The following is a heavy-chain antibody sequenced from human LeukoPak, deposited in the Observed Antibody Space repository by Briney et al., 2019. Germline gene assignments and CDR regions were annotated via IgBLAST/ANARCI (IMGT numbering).Heavy chain of an antibody. CDR1: GYTFTNYD. V-gene: IGHV1-69*13. J-gene: IGHJ3*02. D-gene: IGHD6-19*01. Sequence: GASVKVSCKTSGYTFTNYDINWVRQATGQGLEWMGGIIPISGTANYAQKFQGRVTITADESTSTAYMELSSLRSEDTAVYYYARDHPIAVAGTRAFDIWGQGTMVTVSS. CDR3: ARDHPIAVAGTRAFDI. CDR2: IIPISGTA.